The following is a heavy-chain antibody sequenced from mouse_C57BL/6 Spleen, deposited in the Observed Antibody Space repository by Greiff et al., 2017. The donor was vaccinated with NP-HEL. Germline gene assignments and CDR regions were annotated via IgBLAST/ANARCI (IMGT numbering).Heavy chain of an antibody. Sequence: QVQLQQPGTELVKPGASVKLSCKASGYTFTSYWMHWVKQRPGQGLEWIGNINPSNGGTNYNEKFKSKATLTADKSSSTAYMQLCSLTSENSAVDYCARGDGYYLAWFAYWGQGTLVTVSA. CDR2: INPSNGGT. D-gene: IGHD2-3*01. J-gene: IGHJ3*01. CDR3: ARGDGYYLAWFAY. CDR1: GYTFTSYW. V-gene: IGHV1-53*01.